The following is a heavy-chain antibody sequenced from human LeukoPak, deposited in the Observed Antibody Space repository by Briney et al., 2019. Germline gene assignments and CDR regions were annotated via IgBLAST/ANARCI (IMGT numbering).Heavy chain of an antibody. D-gene: IGHD2-2*01. J-gene: IGHJ4*02. CDR2: IWYDGSNK. Sequence: HPGRSLRLSCAASGFTFSSYGMHWVRQAPGKGLEWVAVIWYDGSNKYYADSVKGRFTISRDNSKNTLYLQMNSLRAEDTAVYYCAKDRSGVEGPIVVVPAAPDYWGQGTLVTVSS. CDR1: GFTFSSYG. CDR3: AKDRSGVEGPIVVVPAAPDY. V-gene: IGHV3-33*06.